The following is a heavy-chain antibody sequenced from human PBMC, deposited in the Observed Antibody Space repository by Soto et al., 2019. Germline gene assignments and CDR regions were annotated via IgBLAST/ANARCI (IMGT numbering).Heavy chain of an antibody. CDR3: AARLAAAGTVS. CDR2: IVVGSGNT. Sequence: EASVKVSCKASGFTFTSSSMQWVRQARGQRLEWIGWIVVGSGNTNYAQKFQERVTITRDMSTSTAYMELSSLRSEDTAVYYCAARLAAAGTVSWGQGTLVTVSS. V-gene: IGHV1-58*02. CDR1: GFTFTSSS. D-gene: IGHD6-13*01. J-gene: IGHJ5*02.